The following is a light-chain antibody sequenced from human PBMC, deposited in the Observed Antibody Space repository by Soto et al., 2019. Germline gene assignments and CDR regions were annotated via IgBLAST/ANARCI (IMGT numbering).Light chain of an antibody. Sequence: VVTQEPSLTVSPGGTVTLTCASSAGAVTSGYYPNWFQQKPGQAPRALIYSISNKHSWTPARFSGSLLGGKAALTLSGVQPEDEAEYYCLLYYGGAWVFGGGTKLTVL. CDR3: LLYYGGAWV. CDR2: SIS. V-gene: IGLV7-43*01. J-gene: IGLJ3*02. CDR1: AGAVTSGYY.